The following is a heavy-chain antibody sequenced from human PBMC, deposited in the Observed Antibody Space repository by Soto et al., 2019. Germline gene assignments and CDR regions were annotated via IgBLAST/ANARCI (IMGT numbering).Heavy chain of an antibody. CDR1: GFTFTSSA. V-gene: IGHV1-58*01. D-gene: IGHD3-9*01. Sequence: SVKVSCKAPGFTFTSSAVRWVRQARGQRLEWIGWIVVGSGNTNYAQKFQERVTITRDMSTSTAYMELSSLRSEDTAVYYCAAGRYDILTGYPYYFDYWGQGTLVTVSS. CDR2: IVVGSGNT. CDR3: AAGRYDILTGYPYYFDY. J-gene: IGHJ4*02.